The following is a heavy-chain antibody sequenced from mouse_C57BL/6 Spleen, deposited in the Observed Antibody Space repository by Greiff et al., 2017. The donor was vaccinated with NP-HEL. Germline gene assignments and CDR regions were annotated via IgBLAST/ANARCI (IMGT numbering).Heavy chain of an antibody. V-gene: IGHV1-82*01. D-gene: IGHD1-1*01. Sequence: VQLQEPGPELVKPGASVKLSCKASGYAFSSYWMNWVKQRPGKGLEWIGRIYPGDGDTNYNGKFKGKATLTADKSSSTAYMQLSSLTSEDSAVCFWARGITPWYFEVWGTGTTVTVAS. J-gene: IGHJ1*03. CDR3: ARGITPWYFEV. CDR1: GYAFSSYW. CDR2: IYPGDGDT.